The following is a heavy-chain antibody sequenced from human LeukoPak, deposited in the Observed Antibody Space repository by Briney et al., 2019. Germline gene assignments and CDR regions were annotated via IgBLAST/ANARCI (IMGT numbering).Heavy chain of an antibody. D-gene: IGHD5-18*01. Sequence: SETLSLTCTVSGGSISSGGYYWSWIRQHPGRGLEWIGYIYYSGSTNYNPSLKSRVTISVDTSKNQFSLKLSSVTAADTAVYYCARGGYSKFDYWGQGTLVTVSS. CDR1: GGSISSGGYY. J-gene: IGHJ4*02. CDR2: IYYSGST. CDR3: ARGGYSKFDY. V-gene: IGHV4-61*08.